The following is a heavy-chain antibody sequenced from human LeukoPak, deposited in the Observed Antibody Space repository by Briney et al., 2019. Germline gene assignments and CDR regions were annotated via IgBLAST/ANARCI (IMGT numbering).Heavy chain of an antibody. CDR2: IIPIFGTA. CDR1: GGTFSSYA. D-gene: IGHD3-10*01. Sequence: SVKVSCKASGGTFSSYAISWVRQAPGQGLEWMGGIIPIFGTANYAQKFQGRVTITADKSTSTAYMELSSLRSEDTAVYYCARAFDYYGSGSYLMYDYWGQGTLVTVSS. CDR3: ARAFDYYGSGSYLMYDY. V-gene: IGHV1-69*06. J-gene: IGHJ4*02.